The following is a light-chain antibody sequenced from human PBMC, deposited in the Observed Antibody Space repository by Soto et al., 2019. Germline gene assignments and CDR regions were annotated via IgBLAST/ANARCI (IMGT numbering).Light chain of an antibody. CDR1: SSNIGAGYD. J-gene: IGLJ2*01. Sequence: QSVLTQPPSVSGAPGQRVTISCTGSSSNIGAGYDVHWYQQLPGTAPKLLIYGNSNRPSGVPDRFSGSKSGTSASLAITGLQDEDDADYYCQSYDSSLSGAGVFGGGTKLTVL. V-gene: IGLV1-40*01. CDR3: QSYDSSLSGAGV. CDR2: GNS.